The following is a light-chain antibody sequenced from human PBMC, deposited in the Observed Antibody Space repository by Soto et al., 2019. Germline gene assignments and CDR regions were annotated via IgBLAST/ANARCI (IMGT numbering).Light chain of an antibody. V-gene: IGKV3-20*01. CDR2: GAS. CDR1: QSVSTSY. CDR3: QQYGNSRWT. Sequence: DIVLTQSPGTLSLSPGDRATLSCRASQSVSTSYLAWYQQKPGQGPRLLIYGASSRATGIPDRFSGSGSGTDFTLTISGLEPEDFAVYYCQQYGNSRWTFGQGTKVDIK. J-gene: IGKJ1*01.